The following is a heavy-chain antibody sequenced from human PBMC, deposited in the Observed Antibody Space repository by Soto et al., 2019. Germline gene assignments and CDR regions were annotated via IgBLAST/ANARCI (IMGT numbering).Heavy chain of an antibody. CDR1: GGTFSSYA. D-gene: IGHD3-10*01. J-gene: IGHJ4*02. CDR3: ATDVPPGMNTHYFDY. Sequence: QVQLVQSGAEVKKPGSSVKVSCKASGGTFSSYAISWVRQAPGQGLEWMGGIIPIFGTANYAQKFQGRVTVTPDKSTSTAYMELSSLISENTAVYYCATDVPPGMNTHYFDYWGQGTLVTVSS. V-gene: IGHV1-69*14. CDR2: IIPIFGTA.